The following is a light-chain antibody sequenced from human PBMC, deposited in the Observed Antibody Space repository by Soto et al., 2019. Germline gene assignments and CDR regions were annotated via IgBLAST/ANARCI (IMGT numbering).Light chain of an antibody. CDR1: QMIYTW. CDR2: EAS. CDR3: QQYSTFWT. Sequence: DIQITHSPSTLSASVGDRVTITCRASQMIYTWLAWYQQKPGKAPKLLIYEASSLDVGVPSRFSGSGSGTESTLTISSLQLEDFATYYCQQYSTFWTFGQGTKV. V-gene: IGKV1-5*03. J-gene: IGKJ1*01.